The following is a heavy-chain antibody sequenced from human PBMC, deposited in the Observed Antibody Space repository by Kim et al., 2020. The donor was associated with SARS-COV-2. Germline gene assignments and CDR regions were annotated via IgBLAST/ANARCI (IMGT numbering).Heavy chain of an antibody. Sequence: GGSLRLSCTASGFTFGDYAMSWVRQAPGKGLEWVGFIRSKAYGGTTEYAASVKGRFTISRDDSKSIAYLQMNSLKTEDTAVYYCTRDEVSYGDLGVGIDYWGQGALVTVSS. V-gene: IGHV3-49*04. CDR3: TRDEVSYGDLGVGIDY. D-gene: IGHD4-17*01. CDR2: IRSKAYGGTT. CDR1: GFTFGDYA. J-gene: IGHJ4*02.